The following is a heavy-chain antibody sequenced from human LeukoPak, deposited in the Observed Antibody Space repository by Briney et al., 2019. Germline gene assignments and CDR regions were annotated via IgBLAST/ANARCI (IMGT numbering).Heavy chain of an antibody. J-gene: IGHJ4*02. Sequence: SQTLSLTCTVSGGSISSYYWSWIRQPPGKGLEWVAYISDIGSINYNPSLKSRVTISLDTSKNQFSLKLSSVTAADTAVYYCAGHHPRNTVDFWGQGTLVTVSS. CDR2: ISDIGSI. CDR3: AGHHPRNTVDF. V-gene: IGHV4-59*08. CDR1: GGSISSYY. D-gene: IGHD2-8*02.